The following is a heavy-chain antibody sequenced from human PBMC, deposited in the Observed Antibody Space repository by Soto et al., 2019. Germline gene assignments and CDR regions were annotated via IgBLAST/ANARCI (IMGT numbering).Heavy chain of an antibody. CDR3: ARPYRSGWYGGAFHM. V-gene: IGHV4-59*08. D-gene: IGHD6-19*01. Sequence: QVQLQESGPGLVKPSETLSLTCTVSGDSIKSYYWNWIRQPPGKGLEWIGYIYHSGNTKYNPSLKRRVTISVDTSKNHFPLKLSAVTAADTAVYYCARPYRSGWYGGAFHMGGQGTKVTVSS. CDR2: IYHSGNT. J-gene: IGHJ3*02. CDR1: GDSIKSYY.